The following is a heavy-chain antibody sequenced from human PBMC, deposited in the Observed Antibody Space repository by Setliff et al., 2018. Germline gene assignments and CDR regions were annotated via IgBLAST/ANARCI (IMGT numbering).Heavy chain of an antibody. CDR1: GYSISSVYY. Sequence: SETLSLTCAVSGYSISSVYYWGWVRQPPGKGLEWIGSIYHRGSTYYNPSLKSRVTISVDTSKNQFSLKLSSVTAADTAVYYCASQGIVDFFDYWGKGTLVTVSS. CDR2: IYHRGST. CDR3: ASQGIVDFFDY. J-gene: IGHJ4*02. V-gene: IGHV4-38-2*01. D-gene: IGHD3-22*01.